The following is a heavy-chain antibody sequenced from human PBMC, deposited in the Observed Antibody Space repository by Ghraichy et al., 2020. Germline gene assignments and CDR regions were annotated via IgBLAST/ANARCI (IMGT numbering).Heavy chain of an antibody. CDR2: INHSGNT. V-gene: IGHV4-4*01. Sequence: GSLRLSCAVSGDSISSSNWWTWVRQPPGKGLEWIGEINHSGNTNYNPSLKSRVTILVDKSKNQFSLKLSSVTAADTAVYWCARLRSSWYNDYYGMDIWGQGTTVTVSS. CDR1: GDSISSSNW. J-gene: IGHJ6*02. D-gene: IGHD3-16*01. CDR3: ARLRSSWYNDYYGMDI.